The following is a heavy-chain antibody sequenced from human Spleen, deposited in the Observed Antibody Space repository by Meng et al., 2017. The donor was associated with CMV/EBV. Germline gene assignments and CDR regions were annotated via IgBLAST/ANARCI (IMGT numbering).Heavy chain of an antibody. Sequence: GESLKISCVGSGFTFDEYTMHWVRQAPGKGLEWVSLISWDGATTSYADSVEGRFTISRDNSKNSLYLQMNSLRAEDTAVYYCARDLEPHYSGYYYSAGYWGQGTLVTVSS. V-gene: IGHV3-43*01. D-gene: IGHD3-22*01. J-gene: IGHJ4*02. CDR3: ARDLEPHYSGYYYSAGY. CDR2: ISWDGATT. CDR1: GFTFDEYT.